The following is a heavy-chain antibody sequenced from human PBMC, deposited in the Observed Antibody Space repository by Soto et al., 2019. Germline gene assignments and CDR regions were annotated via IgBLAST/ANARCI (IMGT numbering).Heavy chain of an antibody. J-gene: IGHJ3*02. V-gene: IGHV3-7*05. CDR1: GFTFSRYW. Sequence: GGSLRLSCAASGFTFSRYWMSWVRQAPGKGLEWVANIKQDGSEKYYVDSVKGRLTISRDNAKNSLYLQMNSLRADDTAVYYCARDRGDYDFWSGYSSVLDIWGQGTMVTVS. CDR3: ARDRGDYDFWSGYSSVLDI. CDR2: IKQDGSEK. D-gene: IGHD3-3*01.